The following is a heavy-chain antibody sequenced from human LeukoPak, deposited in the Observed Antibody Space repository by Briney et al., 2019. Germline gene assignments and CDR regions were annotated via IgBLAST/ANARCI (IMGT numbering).Heavy chain of an antibody. V-gene: IGHV3-30-3*01. CDR3: ARDDKIHDAFDI. Sequence: GGSLRLSCAASGFTFSSYAMHWVRQAPGKGLEWVAVISYDGSNKYYADSVKGRFTISRDNSKNTLYLQMNSLRAEDTAVYYCARDDKIHDAFDIWGQGTMVTVSS. CDR2: ISYDGSNK. J-gene: IGHJ3*02. CDR1: GFTFSSYA.